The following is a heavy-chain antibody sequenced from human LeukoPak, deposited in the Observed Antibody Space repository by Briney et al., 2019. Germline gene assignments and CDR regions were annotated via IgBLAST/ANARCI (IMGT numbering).Heavy chain of an antibody. D-gene: IGHD1-26*01. Sequence: SETLSLTCTVSGGSISSYYWSWIRQPPGKGLEWIGYIYYSGSINYNPSLKSRVTISVDTSKNQFSLKLTPVTAADTAVYYCARHSGSYYDFDYWGQGTLVTVSS. CDR1: GGSISSYY. CDR2: IYYSGSI. J-gene: IGHJ4*02. CDR3: ARHSGSYYDFDY. V-gene: IGHV4-59*08.